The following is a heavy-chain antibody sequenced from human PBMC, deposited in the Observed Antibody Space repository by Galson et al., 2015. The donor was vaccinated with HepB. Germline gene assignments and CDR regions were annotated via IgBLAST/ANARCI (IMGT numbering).Heavy chain of an antibody. CDR2: VFYSGST. Sequence: SETLSLTCTVSGGSISSRSYYWTWIRQPPRTGLEWIGNVFYSGSTNYNPSLKSRVTISVDTSTNQFSLKLASVTVADTAIYYCARQQSITGTAPDFDSWGQGTLVTVSS. J-gene: IGHJ4*02. CDR3: ARQQSITGTAPDFDS. V-gene: IGHV4-39*01. CDR1: GGSISSRSYY. D-gene: IGHD1-7*01.